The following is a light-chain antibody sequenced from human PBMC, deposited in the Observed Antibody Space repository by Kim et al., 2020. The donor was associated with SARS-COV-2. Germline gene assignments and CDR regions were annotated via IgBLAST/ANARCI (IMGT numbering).Light chain of an antibody. J-gene: IGKJ1*01. CDR2: RAS. CDR1: QGIGTY. CDR3: QQLNSYPWT. V-gene: IGKV1-9*01. Sequence: DIQLTHSPPFLSASVGDRVTITCRASQGIGTYLAWYQQVPGKAPKLLIYRASTLQSGVPSRFSGSGSGTEFTLTISNLQPEDFAIYCCQQLNSYPWTFGRGTKVDIK.